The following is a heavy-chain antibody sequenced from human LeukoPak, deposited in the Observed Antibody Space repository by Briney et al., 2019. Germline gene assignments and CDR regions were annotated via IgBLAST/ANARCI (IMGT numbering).Heavy chain of an antibody. CDR1: GFTFSNYD. D-gene: IGHD5-24*01. CDR3: ARHGYNYGFDY. J-gene: IGHJ4*02. Sequence: PGSSLRLSCAASGFTFSNYDVHWVRQAPGKGLEWVAVIWYDGSNKYYVDSVKGRFTISRDISKNTLYLQMNSLSAEDTAVYYCARHGYNYGFDYWGQGTLVTVSS. V-gene: IGHV3-33*01. CDR2: IWYDGSNK.